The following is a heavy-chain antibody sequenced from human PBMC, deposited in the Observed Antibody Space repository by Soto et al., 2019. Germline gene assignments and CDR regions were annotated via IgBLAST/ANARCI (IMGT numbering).Heavy chain of an antibody. CDR2: IYYSGST. J-gene: IGHJ4*02. V-gene: IGHV4-59*08. Sequence: SLTCTVSGGSISSYYWSWIRQPPGKGLEWIGYIYYSGSTNYNPSLKSRVTISVDTSKNQFSLKLSSVTAADTAVYYCARQGVYSSGWYDFDYWGQGTLVTVSS. D-gene: IGHD6-19*01. CDR1: GGSISSYY. CDR3: ARQGVYSSGWYDFDY.